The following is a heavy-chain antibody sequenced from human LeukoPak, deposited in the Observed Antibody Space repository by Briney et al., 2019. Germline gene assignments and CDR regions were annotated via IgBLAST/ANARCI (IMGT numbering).Heavy chain of an antibody. CDR3: ARGRNGDEDYFDY. Sequence: SETLSLTCTVSGGSISSYYWSWIRQPPGKGLEWIGYIYYSGSTNYNPSLKSRVTISVDTSKNQFSLKLSSVTAADTAVYYCARGRNGDEDYFDYWGQGTLVTVSS. V-gene: IGHV4-59*12. J-gene: IGHJ4*02. D-gene: IGHD4-17*01. CDR2: IYYSGST. CDR1: GGSISSYY.